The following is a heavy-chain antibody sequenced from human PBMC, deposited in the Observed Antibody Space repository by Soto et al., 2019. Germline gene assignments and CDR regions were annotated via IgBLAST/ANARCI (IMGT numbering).Heavy chain of an antibody. CDR2: IYYSGST. Sequence: PSETLSLTCTVSGGSISSGNYYWSWIRQPPGKGLEWIGCIYYSGSTYYNPSLKSRVTISVDTSKNQFSLKLSSVTAADTAVYYCATEPTYYDVESGSYGMDVWGQGTTVTVSS. J-gene: IGHJ6*02. V-gene: IGHV4-30-4*08. CDR1: GGSISSGNYY. CDR3: ATEPTYYDVESGSYGMDV. D-gene: IGHD3-3*01.